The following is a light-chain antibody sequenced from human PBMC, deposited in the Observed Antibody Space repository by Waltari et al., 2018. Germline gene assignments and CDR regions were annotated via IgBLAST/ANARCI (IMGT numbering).Light chain of an antibody. J-gene: IGKJ1*01. CDR3: LQDYSYPRT. CDR2: VAS. Sequence: AIQMTQSPSSLSASVGDRSTIPCRASQDIATDLAWYQQKPGKPPKLLIYVASSLQSGVPSRFSGSGSGTDFSLTISSLQPEDFATYYCLQDYSYPRTFGQGTKVEVK. V-gene: IGKV1-6*01. CDR1: QDIATD.